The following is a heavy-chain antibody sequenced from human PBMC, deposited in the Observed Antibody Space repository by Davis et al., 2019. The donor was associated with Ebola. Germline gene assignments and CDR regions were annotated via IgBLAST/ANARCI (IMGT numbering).Heavy chain of an antibody. J-gene: IGHJ6*04. CDR2: IKQDGSEK. CDR1: GFTFGSYQ. V-gene: IGHV3-7*01. D-gene: IGHD3-16*01. CDR3: ARDWAGLDV. Sequence: GESLKISCAASGFTFGSYQMSWVRQAPGKGLEWVASIKQDGSEKSYVDSVRGRFTISRDNAKNSLYLQMNSLRAEDTAVYYCARDWAGLDVWGKGTTVTVSS.